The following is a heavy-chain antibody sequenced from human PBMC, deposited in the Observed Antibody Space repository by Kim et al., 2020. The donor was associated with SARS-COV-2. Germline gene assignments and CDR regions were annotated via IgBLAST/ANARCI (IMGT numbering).Heavy chain of an antibody. CDR1: GFTFSSYA. V-gene: IGHV3-23*01. CDR3: AKYSSGWYQAYYYYGMDV. Sequence: GGSPRLSCAASGFTFSSYAMSWVRQAPGKGLEWVSAISGSGGSTYYADSVKGRFTISRDNSKNTLYLQMNSLRAEDTAVYYCAKYSSGWYQAYYYYGMDVWGQGTTVTVSS. CDR2: ISGSGGST. J-gene: IGHJ6*02. D-gene: IGHD6-19*01.